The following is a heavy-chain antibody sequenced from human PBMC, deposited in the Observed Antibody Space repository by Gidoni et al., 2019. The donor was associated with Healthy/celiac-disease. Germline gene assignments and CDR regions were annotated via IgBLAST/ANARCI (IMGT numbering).Heavy chain of an antibody. J-gene: IGHJ4*01. CDR1: GFPFSSYA. CDR3: APARYYYDSSGYSDY. CDR2: ISYDGSNK. Sequence: QVQLVESGGGVVQPGRPLRLSCAASGFPFSSYAMHWVRQAPGKGLEWVAVISYDGSNKYYAASVKGRVTISRDNSKNTLYLQMNSLRAEDTAVYYCAPARYYYDSSGYSDYWGHGTLVTVSS. D-gene: IGHD3-22*01. V-gene: IGHV3-30-3*01.